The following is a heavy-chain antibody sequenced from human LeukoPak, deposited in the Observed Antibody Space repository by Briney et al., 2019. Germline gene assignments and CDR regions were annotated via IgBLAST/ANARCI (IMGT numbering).Heavy chain of an antibody. CDR3: ARGGRIVGATNPSRWYFDL. CDR2: ISSSSRYI. V-gene: IGHV3-21*01. CDR1: GFTFRSYS. J-gene: IGHJ2*01. D-gene: IGHD1-26*01. Sequence: GGSLRLSCAASGFTFRSYSMNWVRQAAGKGLEWVSSISSSSRYIYYADSVKARFTISRDNAKNSLYLQMNSLRAEDTAVYYCARGGRIVGATNPSRWYFDLWGRGTLVTVPS.